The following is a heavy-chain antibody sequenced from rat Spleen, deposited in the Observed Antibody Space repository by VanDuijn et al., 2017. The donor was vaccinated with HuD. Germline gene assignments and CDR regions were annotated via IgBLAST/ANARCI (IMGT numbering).Heavy chain of an antibody. CDR2: FSYDGRTT. Sequence: EVQLVESDGGLVRPGRSLKLSCAASGFTFSDYYMAWVRQAPTEGLEWVATFSYDGRTTYYRDSVKGRFTISRDNAKSTLYLQMDSLRSEDTASYYCARQYGGCDYWGQGVMVTVSS. CDR3: ARQYGGCDY. D-gene: IGHD1-11*01. J-gene: IGHJ2*01. CDR1: GFTFSDYY. V-gene: IGHV5-29*01.